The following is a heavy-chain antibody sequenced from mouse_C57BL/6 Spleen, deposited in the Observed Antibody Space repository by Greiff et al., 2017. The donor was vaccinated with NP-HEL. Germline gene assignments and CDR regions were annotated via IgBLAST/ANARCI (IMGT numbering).Heavy chain of an antibody. CDR3: TRGGPGLRISAMDY. CDR1: GYTFTDYE. J-gene: IGHJ4*01. V-gene: IGHV1-15*01. CDR2: IDPETGGT. Sequence: QVQLKQSGAELVRPGASVTLSCKASGYTFTDYEMHWVKQTPVHGLEWIGAIDPETGGTAYNQKFKGKAILTADKSSSTAYMELRSLTSEDSAVYYCTRGGPGLRISAMDYWGQGTSVTVSS. D-gene: IGHD2-4*01.